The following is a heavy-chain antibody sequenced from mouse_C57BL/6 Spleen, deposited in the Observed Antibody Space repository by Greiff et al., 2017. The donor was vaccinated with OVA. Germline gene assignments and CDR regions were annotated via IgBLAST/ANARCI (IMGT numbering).Heavy chain of an antibody. CDR2: IYPGDGDT. Sequence: VQLQQSGPELVKPGASVKISCKASGYAFSSSWMNWVKQRPGKGLEWIGRIYPGDGDTNYNGKFKGKATLTADKSSSTAYMQLSSLTSEDSAVYFCARDHAPWWYFDVWGTGTTVTVSS. V-gene: IGHV1-82*01. CDR3: ARDHAPWWYFDV. J-gene: IGHJ1*03. CDR1: GYAFSSSW.